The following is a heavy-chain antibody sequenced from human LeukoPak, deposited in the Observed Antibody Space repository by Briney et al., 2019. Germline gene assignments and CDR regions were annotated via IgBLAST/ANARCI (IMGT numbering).Heavy chain of an antibody. J-gene: IGHJ5*01. D-gene: IGHD6-19*01. Sequence: ASVKVSCKASGYIFTHYAIHWVRQAPGQRLEWMGWINAGNDDTKYSEKFQDRVTITGDTSASTVYMELASLTSEDTAVFYCGRDLAVATTPRNSIGFWGHGTLVTVSS. CDR1: GYIFTHYA. CDR2: INAGNDDT. V-gene: IGHV1-3*01. CDR3: GRDLAVATTPRNSIGF.